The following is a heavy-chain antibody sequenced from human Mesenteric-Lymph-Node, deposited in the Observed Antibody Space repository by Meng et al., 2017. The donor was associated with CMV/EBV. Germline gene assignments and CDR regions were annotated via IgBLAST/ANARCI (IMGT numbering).Heavy chain of an antibody. CDR1: GFTFSSYS. CDR3: ARDRPYSSSSRAPYYFDY. D-gene: IGHD6-6*01. J-gene: IGHJ4*02. V-gene: IGHV3-48*04. Sequence: GGSLRLSCAASGFTFSSYSMNWVRQAPGKGLEWVSYISSSSSTIYYADSVKGRFTISRDNAKNSLYLQMNSLRAEDTAVYYCARDRPYSSSSRAPYYFDYWGQGTLVTVSS. CDR2: ISSSSSTI.